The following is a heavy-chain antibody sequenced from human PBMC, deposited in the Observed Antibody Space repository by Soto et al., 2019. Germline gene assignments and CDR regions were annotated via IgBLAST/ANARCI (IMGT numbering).Heavy chain of an antibody. J-gene: IGHJ5*02. D-gene: IGHD2-21*01. CDR2: XXHXGXX. CDR3: ARMWRIDGWFDP. V-gene: IGHV4-30-2*01. CDR1: GGSISSGGYA. Sequence: PSETLSLTCAVSGGSISSGGYAWSWIRQPPGKGLEWXGYXXHXGXXXYXXSLKSRVTISVDRSKNQFSLKLSSVTAADTAVYYCARMWRIDGWFDPWGQGTLVTVSS.